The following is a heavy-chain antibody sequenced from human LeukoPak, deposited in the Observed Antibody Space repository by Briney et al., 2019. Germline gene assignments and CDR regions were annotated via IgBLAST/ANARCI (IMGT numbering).Heavy chain of an antibody. Sequence: PSQTLSLTCAVSGGSISSGGYSWSWIRQPPGKGLEWIGYIYHSGSTYYNPSLKSRVTISVDRSKNQFSLKLSSVTAADTAVYYCARAPGSYYHYFDYWDQGTLVTVSS. D-gene: IGHD1-26*01. CDR3: ARAPGSYYHYFDY. CDR1: GGSISSGGYS. CDR2: IYHSGST. V-gene: IGHV4-30-2*01. J-gene: IGHJ4*02.